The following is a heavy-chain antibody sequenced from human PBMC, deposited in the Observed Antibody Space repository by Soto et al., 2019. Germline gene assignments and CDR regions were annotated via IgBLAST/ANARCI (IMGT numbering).Heavy chain of an antibody. D-gene: IGHD6-13*01. CDR3: ARVVGIAAAGHFDY. J-gene: IGHJ4*02. CDR1: GGTFSSYT. V-gene: IGHV1-69*02. CDR2: IIPILGIA. Sequence: SVKVSCKASGGTFSSYTISWVRQAPGQGLEWMGRIIPILGIANYAQKFQGRVTITADKSTSTAYMELSSLRSEDTAVYYCARVVGIAAAGHFDYWGQGTLVTVSS.